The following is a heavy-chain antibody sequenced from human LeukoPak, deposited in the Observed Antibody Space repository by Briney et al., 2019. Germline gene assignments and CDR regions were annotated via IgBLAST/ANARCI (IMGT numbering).Heavy chain of an antibody. J-gene: IGHJ4*02. V-gene: IGHV4-4*07. D-gene: IGHD1-26*01. CDR3: ARDRMGATPDY. Sequence: SETLSLTCSVSGGSINSHYLSWIRQPAGKGLEWIGRIYARGRADYNPSLKSRVTMSVDTSKNQFSLKLTSVTAADTAVYYCARDRMGATPDYWGQGALVTVSS. CDR2: IYARGRA. CDR1: GGSINSHY.